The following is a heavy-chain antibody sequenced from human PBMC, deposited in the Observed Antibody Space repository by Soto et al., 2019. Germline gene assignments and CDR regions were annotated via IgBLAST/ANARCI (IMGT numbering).Heavy chain of an antibody. CDR3: ARDYKQPATPSYYYYGMDV. CDR2: IYYSGST. Sequence: LSLTCTVSGGSISSGDYYWSWIRQPPGKGLEWIGYIYYSGSTYYNPSLKSRVTISVDTSKNQFSLKLSSVTAADTAVYYCARDYKQPATPSYYYYGMDVWRQGTTVTVSS. V-gene: IGHV4-30-4*01. D-gene: IGHD6-13*01. CDR1: GGSISSGDYY. J-gene: IGHJ6*02.